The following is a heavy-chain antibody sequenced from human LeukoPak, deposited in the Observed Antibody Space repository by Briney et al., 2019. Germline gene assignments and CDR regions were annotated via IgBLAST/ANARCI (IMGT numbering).Heavy chain of an antibody. J-gene: IGHJ4*02. V-gene: IGHV1-2*02. Sequence: GASVKVSCKASGYTFTGYYMHWVRQAPGQGLEWMGWINPNSGGTNYAPKFQGRVTMTRDTSISTAYRELSRLRSDDTAVYYCARVTYSSGWYEYWGQGTLVTVSS. CDR2: INPNSGGT. CDR1: GYTFTGYY. D-gene: IGHD6-19*01. CDR3: ARVTYSSGWYEY.